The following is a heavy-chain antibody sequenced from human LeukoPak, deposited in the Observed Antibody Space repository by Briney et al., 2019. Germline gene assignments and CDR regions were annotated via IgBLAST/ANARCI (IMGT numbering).Heavy chain of an antibody. V-gene: IGHV3-74*01. CDR3: ARVPYVFDL. CDR1: GFTFSNYW. CDR2: INRDGSST. Sequence: GGSLRLSCAASGFTFSNYWMHWVRQAPGKGLVWVSRINRDGSSTDCLDSVKGRFTISGDNARNTLYLQMNSLRAEDTAVYYCARVPYVFDLWGQGTMVTVSS. J-gene: IGHJ3*01.